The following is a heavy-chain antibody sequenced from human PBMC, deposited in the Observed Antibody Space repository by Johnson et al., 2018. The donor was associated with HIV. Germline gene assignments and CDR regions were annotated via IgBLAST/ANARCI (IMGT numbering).Heavy chain of an antibody. CDR1: GFTFSTYG. J-gene: IGHJ3*02. CDR3: AKKQWPEDDAFDI. V-gene: IGHV3-30*02. CDR2: IRYAGSNK. Sequence: QVQLVESGGGLVKPGGSLRLSCAASGFTFSTYGMHWVRQAPGKGLEWAAFIRYAGSNKYYADSVKGRFTISRDNSKNTLYLQMNSLRAEDTAVYYCAKKQWPEDDAFDIWGQGTMVTVSS. D-gene: IGHD6-19*01.